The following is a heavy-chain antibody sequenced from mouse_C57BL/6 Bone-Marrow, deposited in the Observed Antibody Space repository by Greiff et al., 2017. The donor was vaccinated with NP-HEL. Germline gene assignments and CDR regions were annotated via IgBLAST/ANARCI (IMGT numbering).Heavy chain of an antibody. J-gene: IGHJ4*01. Sequence: VQLKESGPVLVKPGASVKMSCKASGYTFTDYYMNWVKQSHGKSLEWIGVINPYNGGTSYNQKFKGKATLTVDKSSSTAYMELNSLTSEDSAVYYCATANYCGMDYWGQGTSVTVSS. V-gene: IGHV1-19*01. CDR2: INPYNGGT. CDR1: GYTFTDYY. CDR3: ATANYCGMDY.